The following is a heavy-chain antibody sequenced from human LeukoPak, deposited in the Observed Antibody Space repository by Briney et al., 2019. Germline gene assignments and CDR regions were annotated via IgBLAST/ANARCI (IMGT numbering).Heavy chain of an antibody. CDR1: GGSISSGDYY. CDR3: ARALYGGNSDARWFDP. V-gene: IGHV4-31*03. CDR2: IYYSGST. Sequence: PSETLSLTCTVSGGSISSGDYYWSWIRQHPGKGLEWIGYIYYSGSTYYNPSLKSRVTISVDTSKNQFSLKLSSVTAADTAVYYCARALYGGNSDARWFDPWGQGTLVTVSS. J-gene: IGHJ5*02. D-gene: IGHD4-23*01.